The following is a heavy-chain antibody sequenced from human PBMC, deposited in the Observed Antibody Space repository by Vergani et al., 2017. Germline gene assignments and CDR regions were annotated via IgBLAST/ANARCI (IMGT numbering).Heavy chain of an antibody. J-gene: IGHJ4*02. V-gene: IGHV1-2*02. CDR3: ARSRKSYAPPSDY. Sequence: VQLVQSGAEVQKPGATVKISCKVSGYTFTGYYMHWVRQAPGQGLEWMGGINPNSGGTNYAQKFQGRVTMTRDTSISTAYMELSRLRSDDTAVYYCARSRKSYAPPSDYWGQGTLVTVSS. D-gene: IGHD2-2*01. CDR2: INPNSGGT. CDR1: GYTFTGYY.